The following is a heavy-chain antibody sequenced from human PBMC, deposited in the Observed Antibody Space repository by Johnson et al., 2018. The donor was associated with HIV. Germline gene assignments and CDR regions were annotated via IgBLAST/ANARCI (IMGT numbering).Heavy chain of an antibody. Sequence: VQLVESGGTLLKPGGSLRLSCVASGFTFNNAWMSWFRQAPGKGLEWASGINWNGGSSGYADSLMGRFTISRDNSKNTLYLQMNSLRAEDTALYYCARQTLRAFDIWGQGTMVTVSS. J-gene: IGHJ3*02. CDR3: ARQTLRAFDI. CDR2: INWNGGSS. CDR1: GFTFNNAW. V-gene: IGHV3-20*04.